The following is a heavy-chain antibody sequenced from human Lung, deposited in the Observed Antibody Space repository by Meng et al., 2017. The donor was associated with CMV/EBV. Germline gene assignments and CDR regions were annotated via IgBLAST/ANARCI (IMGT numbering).Heavy chain of an antibody. J-gene: IGHJ6*02. CDR2: IDTGGST. D-gene: IGHD2-2*03. CDR3: ARSIGYCSSISCYPEDSGYYYYGMAV. Sequence: GESLKISCAASGFTVSRNYMNWVRQAPGKGLEWVSLIDTGGSTYYADSVKGRLTISRDNSKNTLYFEMNSLRVEDTAVYYCARSIGYCSSISCYPEDSGYYYYGMAVWGQGTTVXVSS. CDR1: GFTVSRNY. V-gene: IGHV3-66*02.